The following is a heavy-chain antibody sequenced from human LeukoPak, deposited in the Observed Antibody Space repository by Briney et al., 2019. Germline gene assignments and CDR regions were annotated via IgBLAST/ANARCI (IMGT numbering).Heavy chain of an antibody. J-gene: IGHJ4*02. CDR3: ARGSDSSGYYSDY. CDR2: IYYSGST. D-gene: IGHD3-22*01. V-gene: IGHV4-59*12. CDR1: GGSISGYY. Sequence: PETLSLTCTVSGGSISGYYWTWIRQPPGKGLEWIGYIYYSGSTDYNPSLKSRVSISVDTSKNQFSLKLSSVTAADTAVYYCARGSDSSGYYSDYWGQGALVTVSS.